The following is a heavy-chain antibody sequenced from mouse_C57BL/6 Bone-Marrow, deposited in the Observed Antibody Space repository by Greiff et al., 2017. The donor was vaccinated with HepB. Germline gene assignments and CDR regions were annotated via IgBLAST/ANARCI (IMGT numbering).Heavy chain of an antibody. J-gene: IGHJ1*03. Sequence: EVQLQESGPGLVKPSQSLSLTCSVTGYAITSGYYWHWIRQFPGNKLEWMGYISYDGSNNYNPSLKNRISITRDTSKNQFFLKLNSVTTEDTATYYCAIGIITTVVTYWYFDVWGTGTTVTVSS. CDR2: ISYDGSN. CDR3: AIGIITTVVTYWYFDV. CDR1: GYAITSGYY. D-gene: IGHD1-1*01. V-gene: IGHV3-6*01.